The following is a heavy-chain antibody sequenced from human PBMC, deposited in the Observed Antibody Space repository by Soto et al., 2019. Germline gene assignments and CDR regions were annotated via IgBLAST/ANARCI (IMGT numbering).Heavy chain of an antibody. CDR2: IKSKTDGGTT. CDR3: TTAHFDTNGVWPPRYSDY. CDR1: GFTFSNAW. J-gene: IGHJ4*02. V-gene: IGHV3-15*01. D-gene: IGHD2-8*01. Sequence: GGSLRLSCAASGFTFSNAWMSWVRQAPGKGLEWVGRIKSKTDGGTTDYAAPVKGRFTISRDDSKNTLYLQMNSLKTEDTAVYYCTTAHFDTNGVWPPRYSDYWGQGTLVTVYS.